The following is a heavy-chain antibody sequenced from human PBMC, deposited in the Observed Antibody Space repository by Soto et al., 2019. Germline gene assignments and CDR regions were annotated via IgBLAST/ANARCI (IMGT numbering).Heavy chain of an antibody. CDR2: IYHSGST. J-gene: IGHJ4*02. V-gene: IGHV4-30-2*01. CDR1: GGSISSGGYS. D-gene: IGHD4-4*01. Sequence: SETLSLTCAVSGGSISSGGYSWSWIRQPPGKGLEWIGFIYHSGSTYYNPSLKSRVTISVDRSKNQFSLKLSSVTAADTAVYYCAISSSNYALFVYSCQRTLVTVS. CDR3: AISSSNYALFVY.